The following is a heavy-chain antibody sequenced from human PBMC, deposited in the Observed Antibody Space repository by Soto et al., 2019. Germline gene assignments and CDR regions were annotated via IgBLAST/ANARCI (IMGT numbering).Heavy chain of an antibody. Sequence: PSETLSLTCTVSGGSISSYYWSWIRQPPGKGLEWVGNIYYTGSTNYNPSLKSRVTISVDTSKNQFSLKLSSVTAADTAVYYCAQSPLHYGDYEKYYYGMDVWGQGTTVTVSS. CDR2: IYYTGST. CDR3: AQSPLHYGDYEKYYYGMDV. V-gene: IGHV4-59*08. D-gene: IGHD4-17*01. J-gene: IGHJ6*02. CDR1: GGSISSYY.